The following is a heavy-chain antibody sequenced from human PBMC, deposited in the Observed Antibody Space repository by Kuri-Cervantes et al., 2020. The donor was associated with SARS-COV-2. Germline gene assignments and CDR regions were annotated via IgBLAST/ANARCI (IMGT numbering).Heavy chain of an antibody. CDR3: ARDIVTVDYDFWSCYYGPSYFDY. Sequence: GGSLRLSCAASGFTFSSFWMHWVRQAPGKGLVWVSRINSDGSSTSYADSVKGRFTISRDNAKNTLYLQMNSLRAEDTAVYYCARDIVTVDYDFWSCYYGPSYFDYWGQGTLVTVSS. J-gene: IGHJ4*02. V-gene: IGHV3-74*01. D-gene: IGHD3-3*01. CDR2: INSDGSST. CDR1: GFTFSSFW.